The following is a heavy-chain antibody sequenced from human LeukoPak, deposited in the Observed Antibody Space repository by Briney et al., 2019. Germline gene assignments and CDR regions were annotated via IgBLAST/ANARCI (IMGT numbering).Heavy chain of an antibody. CDR3: ARDYDYVWGSYRIPDY. J-gene: IGHJ4*02. CDR2: INPSGGST. CDR1: GYTFTSYY. Sequence: ASVKVSCKASGYTFTSYYMHWVRQAPGQGLEWMGIINPSGGSTSYAQKFQGRVTMTRDMSTSTAYMELSSLRSDDTAVYYCARDYDYVWGSYRIPDYWGQGTLVTVSS. D-gene: IGHD3-16*02. V-gene: IGHV1-46*01.